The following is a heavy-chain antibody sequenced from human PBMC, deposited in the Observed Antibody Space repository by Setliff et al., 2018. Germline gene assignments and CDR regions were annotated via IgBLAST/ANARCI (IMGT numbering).Heavy chain of an antibody. CDR3: ARGLSDYYYESGSFPILGY. CDR2: MNPSNGNT. D-gene: IGHD3-10*01. J-gene: IGHJ4*02. V-gene: IGHV1-8*01. CDR1: GYTFTNYD. Sequence: ASVKVSCKASGYTFTNYDINWVRQATGQGLEWMGWMNPSNGNTGYSQKFQGRVTMTRNTSTSTAYMEVSSLRSEDTAVYYCARGLSDYYYESGSFPILGYWGQGTLVTVSS.